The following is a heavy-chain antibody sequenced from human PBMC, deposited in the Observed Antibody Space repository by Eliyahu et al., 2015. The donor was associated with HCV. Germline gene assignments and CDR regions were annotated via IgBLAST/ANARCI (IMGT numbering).Heavy chain of an antibody. CDR2: TRNRANGYTT. CDR1: GFAXXXXY. CDR3: ARVYSHTWYGNYFDY. J-gene: IGHJ4*02. V-gene: IGHV3-72*01. D-gene: IGHD6-13*01. Sequence: EVQLVESGGGLVQPGGSLILSXXASGFAXXXXYMDWXRQAPGKGLEWVGRTRNRANGYTTEYAASVKGRFTISRDDSKNFLYLQMSSLKTEDTAVYYCARVYSHTWYGNYFDYWGQGTLGTVSS.